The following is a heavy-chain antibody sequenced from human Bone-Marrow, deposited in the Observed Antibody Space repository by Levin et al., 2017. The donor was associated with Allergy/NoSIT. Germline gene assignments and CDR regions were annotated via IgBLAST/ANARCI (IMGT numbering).Heavy chain of an antibody. Sequence: PSETLSLTCTVSGDSISTGGYYWTWVRQLPGMHLEWIGYISHRGDIYYNPSLKSRVTFSLDTSKGQFSLQLRSLTAADTAVYYCARARGSVILDSWGHGTLVTVSS. CDR3: ARARGSVILDS. D-gene: IGHD2-21*01. CDR1: GDSISTGGYY. V-gene: IGHV4-31*03. J-gene: IGHJ5*01. CDR2: ISHRGDI.